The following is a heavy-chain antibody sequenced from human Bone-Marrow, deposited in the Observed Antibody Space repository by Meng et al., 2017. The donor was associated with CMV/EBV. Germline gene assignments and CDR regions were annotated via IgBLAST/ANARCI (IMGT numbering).Heavy chain of an antibody. D-gene: IGHD3-22*01. CDR1: GGSISSGGYA. Sequence: GGSISSGGYAWSWIRQHPGKGLEWSGYIYYSGSTYYNPSLKSRVTISVDTSKNQFSLKLSSVTAADTAVYYCARESTDYYDSSGLDYWGQGTLVTVSS. CDR2: IYYSGST. J-gene: IGHJ4*02. V-gene: IGHV4-31*02. CDR3: ARESTDYYDSSGLDY.